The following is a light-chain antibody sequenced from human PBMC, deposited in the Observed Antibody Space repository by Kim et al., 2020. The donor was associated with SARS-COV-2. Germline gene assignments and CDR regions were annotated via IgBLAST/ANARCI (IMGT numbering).Light chain of an antibody. CDR2: STT. V-gene: IGLV7-43*01. CDR3: LLYHEGDQL. J-gene: IGLJ2*01. CDR1: IDPVTSSYY. Sequence: PGGTITRTCASNIDPVTSSYYPNWFQQKPGQPPRALIYSTTNDHAWTPARCSGSLLGGKAALTLSGVQTEDDAEYFCLLYHEGDQLFGGGTQLTVL.